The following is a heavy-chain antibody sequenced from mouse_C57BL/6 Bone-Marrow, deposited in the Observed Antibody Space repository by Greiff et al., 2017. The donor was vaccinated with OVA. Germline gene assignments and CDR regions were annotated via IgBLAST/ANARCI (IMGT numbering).Heavy chain of an antibody. CDR3: ANHYYGSSYGFDY. V-gene: IGHV3-6*01. Sequence: ESGPGLVKPSQSLSLTCSVPGYSITSGYYWHWIRQFPGNKLEWMGYISYDGSNNYNPSLKNRISITRDTSKNQFFLKLNSVTTEDTATYYCANHYYGSSYGFDYWGQGTTLTVSS. CDR2: ISYDGSN. J-gene: IGHJ2*01. CDR1: GYSITSGYY. D-gene: IGHD1-1*01.